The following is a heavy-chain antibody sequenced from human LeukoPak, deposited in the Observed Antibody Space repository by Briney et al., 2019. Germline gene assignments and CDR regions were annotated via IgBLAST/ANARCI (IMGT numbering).Heavy chain of an antibody. V-gene: IGHV3-15*01. J-gene: IGHJ4*02. CDR1: GFGFTAAW. Sequence: PGGSLRLSCAASGFGFTAAWMSWVRQAPGKGPEWVGRIKSRGGGETTDYAAPVKGRFTISRDDSKDTLYLQMDGLKAEDTAVYYCAWQTKFDFWRMDYWGLGTLVTVSS. CDR3: AWQTKFDFWRMDY. D-gene: IGHD3-3*01. CDR2: IKSRGGGETT.